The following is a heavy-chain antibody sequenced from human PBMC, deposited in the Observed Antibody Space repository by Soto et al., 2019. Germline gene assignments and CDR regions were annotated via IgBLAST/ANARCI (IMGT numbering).Heavy chain of an antibody. D-gene: IGHD3-10*01. CDR1: GGSISGYY. CDR2: IYSAEST. V-gene: IGHV4-4*07. CDR3: ARDYYSSSGSSPSYFDY. Sequence: SETLSLTCTVSGGSISGYYWNWIRQPAGKGLEWIGRIYSAESTNYNPSLKSRVTMSLDTSKNQFSLRLSSVTAADTAVYYCARDYYSSSGSSPSYFDYWGHGTLVTVSA. J-gene: IGHJ4*01.